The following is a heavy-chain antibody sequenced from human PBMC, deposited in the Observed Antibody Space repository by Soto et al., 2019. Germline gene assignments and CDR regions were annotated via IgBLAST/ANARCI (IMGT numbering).Heavy chain of an antibody. J-gene: IGHJ4*02. D-gene: IGHD5-18*01. V-gene: IGHV5-51*01. CDR1: GYSFTNYW. CDR3: ARQDYNYAYFDF. CDR2: IYPGDSDT. Sequence: GESLKISCKGSGYSFTNYWIGWVRQMPGKGPEWMGIIYPGDSDTRYSPSFQGQVIISVDQSISTAYLQWSSLQASDTAMYYCARQDYNYAYFDFWGQGTLVTVSS.